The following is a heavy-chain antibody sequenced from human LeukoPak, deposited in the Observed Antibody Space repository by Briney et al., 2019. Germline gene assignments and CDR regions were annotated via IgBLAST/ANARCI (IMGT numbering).Heavy chain of an antibody. J-gene: IGHJ4*02. D-gene: IGHD1-26*01. Sequence: SETLSLTCAVYGGSFSGYYWSWIRQPPGKGLEWIGEINHSGSTNYNPSLKSRVTISVDTSKNQFSLKLSSVTAADTAVYYCARAPVGFAKGYFDYWGQGTLVTVSS. CDR3: ARAPVGFAKGYFDY. V-gene: IGHV4-34*01. CDR1: GGSFSGYY. CDR2: INHSGST.